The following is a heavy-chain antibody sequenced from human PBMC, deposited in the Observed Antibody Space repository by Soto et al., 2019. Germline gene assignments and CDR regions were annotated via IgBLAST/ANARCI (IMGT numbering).Heavy chain of an antibody. J-gene: IGHJ6*01. CDR2: IIPVPGTA. V-gene: IGHV1-69*11. D-gene: IGHD1-1*01. Sequence: QVQLVQSGAELKKPGSSVKVSCKASGGSFDNYGTNWVRQAPGQGLEWMGRIIPVPGTAEYAERFKGRVTITADESTSASYMELRSLTSEDTAVYFCARDDQGERTGMDVWSQGTTVTVSS. CDR1: GGSFDNYG. CDR3: ARDDQGERTGMDV.